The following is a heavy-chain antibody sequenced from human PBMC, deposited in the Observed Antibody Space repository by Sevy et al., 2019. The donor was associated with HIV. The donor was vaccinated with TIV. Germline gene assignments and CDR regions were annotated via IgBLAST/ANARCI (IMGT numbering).Heavy chain of an antibody. CDR1: EFTFSNYG. V-gene: IGHV3-30*02. CDR2: IRYDGSNK. D-gene: IGHD2-21*01. Sequence: GGSLRLSCAASEFTFSNYGMHWVRQAPGKGLEWVAFIRYDGSNKYYADSVKGRFTISRDNSKDTLYLQVNSLRAEDTAVYYCAKAFGDCGGDCYSVDAYYYYMDVWGKRTTVTVSS. J-gene: IGHJ6*03. CDR3: AKAFGDCGGDCYSVDAYYYYMDV.